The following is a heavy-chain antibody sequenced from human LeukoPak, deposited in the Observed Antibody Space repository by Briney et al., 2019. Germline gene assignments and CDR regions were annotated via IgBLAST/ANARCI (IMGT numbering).Heavy chain of an antibody. V-gene: IGHV4-59*01. Sequence: SETLSLTCTVSGGSISSYYWSWIRQPPGKGLEWIGYIYYSGSTNYNPSLKSRVTISVDTSKNQFSLTLSSVTAADTAVYYCAGRPAHYYYYMDVWGKGTTVTVSS. CDR3: AGRPAHYYYYMDV. CDR2: IYYSGST. J-gene: IGHJ6*03. CDR1: GGSISSYY.